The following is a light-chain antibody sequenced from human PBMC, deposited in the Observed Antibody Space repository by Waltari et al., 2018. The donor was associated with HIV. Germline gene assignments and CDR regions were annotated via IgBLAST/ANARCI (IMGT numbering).Light chain of an antibody. CDR2: GTS. Sequence: EIVLTQSPGTLSLSPGERAILPCKTSQSVTSPYLAWYQQMPGQAPTLLTYGTSSRATGIPDRFSGSGSGTDFTLTVSRLEPADFAVYYCQQYGSSPYTFGQGTKLEI. CDR1: QSVTSPY. J-gene: IGKJ2*01. V-gene: IGKV3-20*01. CDR3: QQYGSSPYT.